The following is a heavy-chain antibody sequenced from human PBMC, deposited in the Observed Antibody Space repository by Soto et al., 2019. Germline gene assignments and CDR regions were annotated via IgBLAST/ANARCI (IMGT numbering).Heavy chain of an antibody. J-gene: IGHJ5*02. CDR1: GYTFTSYD. D-gene: IGHD1-26*01. CDR2: MNPNSGNT. CDR3: AREEGLLNWFDP. Sequence: ASVKVSCKASGYTFTSYDINWVRQATGHGLEWMGWMNPNSGNTVYAQKFQGRVTMTRDTSISTAYMELNSLRAEDTAVYYCAREEGLLNWFDPWGQGTLVTVSS. V-gene: IGHV1-8*01.